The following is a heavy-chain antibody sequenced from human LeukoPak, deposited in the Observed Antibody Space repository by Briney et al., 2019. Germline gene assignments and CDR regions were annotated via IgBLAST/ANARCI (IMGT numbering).Heavy chain of an antibody. CDR1: RFPVNNNV. CDR3: AKTGERDY. D-gene: IGHD7-27*01. J-gene: IGHJ4*02. CDR2: IKEDGTQK. Sequence: PGMSLRLSCLASRFPVNNNVIHWVRQAPGKGPEWVANIKEDGTQKYYVDSVRGRFTISRDNAENSLYLQMNSLRDEDTAVYYCAKTGERDYWGRGTLVTVSS. V-gene: IGHV3-7*01.